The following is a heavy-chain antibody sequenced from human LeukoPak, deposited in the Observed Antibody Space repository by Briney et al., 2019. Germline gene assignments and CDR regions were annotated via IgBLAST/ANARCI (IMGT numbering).Heavy chain of an antibody. CDR1: GGSISSSDYY. CDR2: IYYGGST. Sequence: PSETLSLTCTVSGGSISSSDYYWGWIRQPPGKGLEWIGSIYYGGSTYYNPSLKSRVTISVDTSMNQFSLKLSSVTAADTAVYYCARSSSSSPGWFDPWGQGTLVTVSS. V-gene: IGHV4-39*01. CDR3: ARSSSSSPGWFDP. J-gene: IGHJ5*02. D-gene: IGHD6-6*01.